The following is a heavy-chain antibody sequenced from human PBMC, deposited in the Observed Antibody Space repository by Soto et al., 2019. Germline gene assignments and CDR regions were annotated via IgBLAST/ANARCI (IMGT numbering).Heavy chain of an antibody. Sequence: GGSLRLSCAASGFTFSSYGMHWVRQAPGKGLEWVAVIWYDGSNKYYADSVKGRFTISRDNSKNTLYLQMNSLRAEDTAVYYCARDRSSGWYFLAPLAYWGQGTLVTAPQ. CDR3: ARDRSSGWYFLAPLAY. J-gene: IGHJ4*02. V-gene: IGHV3-33*01. CDR2: IWYDGSNK. CDR1: GFTFSSYG. D-gene: IGHD6-19*01.